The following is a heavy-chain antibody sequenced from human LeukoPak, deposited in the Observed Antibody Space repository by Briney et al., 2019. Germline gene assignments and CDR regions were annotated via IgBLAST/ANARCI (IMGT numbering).Heavy chain of an antibody. D-gene: IGHD6-13*01. CDR3: AKTPVSAAGYNWFDS. V-gene: IGHV3-23*01. CDR2: ISGSAGST. Sequence: PGGSLRLSCAASGSGFTFSTSAMNWVRQAPGKGLERVSSISGSAGSTFYADSVKGRFTISRDNSKNTLYLQMNSLRAEDTAVYFCAKTPVSAAGYNWFDSWGQGALVTVSS. CDR1: GSGFTFSTSA. J-gene: IGHJ5*01.